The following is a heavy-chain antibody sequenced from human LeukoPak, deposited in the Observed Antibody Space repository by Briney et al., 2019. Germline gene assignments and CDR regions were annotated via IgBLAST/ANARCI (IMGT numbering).Heavy chain of an antibody. D-gene: IGHD6-19*01. Sequence: ASVKVSCKASGYTFTSYYMHWVRQAPGQGLEWMGIIKSSGSSTSYAQKFQGRVTMTRDTSTSTAYMELRSLRSDDTAVYYCAKSGDISSGWYGPTEYFQHWGQGTLVTVSS. CDR1: GYTFTSYY. V-gene: IGHV1-46*01. CDR2: IKSSGSST. CDR3: AKSGDISSGWYGPTEYFQH. J-gene: IGHJ1*01.